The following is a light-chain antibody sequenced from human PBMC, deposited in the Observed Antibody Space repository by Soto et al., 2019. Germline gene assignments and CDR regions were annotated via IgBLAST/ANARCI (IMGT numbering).Light chain of an antibody. J-gene: IGKJ4*01. V-gene: IGKV3-15*01. Sequence: VVKHAPTTVSPSPQHKATLFFRASQSVSSNLAWYQQKPGQAHRLLIYGASTRATGIPARFSGSGSGTDFILTISSLQSEDLAVYYCQQYDNWPLNFGGGTKVDNK. CDR3: QQYDNWPLN. CDR1: QSVSSN. CDR2: GAS.